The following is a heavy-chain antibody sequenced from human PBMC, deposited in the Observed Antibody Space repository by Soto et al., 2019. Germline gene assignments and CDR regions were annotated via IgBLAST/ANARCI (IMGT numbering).Heavy chain of an antibody. CDR1: GFTFSSYS. CDR2: ISSSSSYI. V-gene: IGHV3-21*05. CDR3: ARIPSIEVASDDAFDI. J-gene: IGHJ3*02. Sequence: GGSLRLSCAASGFTFSSYSMNWVRQAPGKGLEWVSYISSSSSYIYYADSVKGRFTISRDNAKNSLYLQMNSLRAEDTAVYYCARIPSIEVASDDAFDIWGQGTMVTV. D-gene: IGHD6-19*01.